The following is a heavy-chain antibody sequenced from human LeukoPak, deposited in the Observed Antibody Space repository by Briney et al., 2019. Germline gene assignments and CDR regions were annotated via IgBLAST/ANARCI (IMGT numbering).Heavy chain of an antibody. CDR3: ATSQTTSGRYGNAFDI. D-gene: IGHD6-19*01. CDR2: IKEDGREK. CDR1: GFMFTSYW. V-gene: IGHV3-7*01. Sequence: GGSLRLSCVGSGFMFTSYWMSWVRQAPGKGLEWVANIKEDGREKYYVDSVEGRFTISRDNAKNSLDLQMNNLRAEDTAVYYCATSQTTSGRYGNAFDIWGQGTTVTVSS. J-gene: IGHJ3*02.